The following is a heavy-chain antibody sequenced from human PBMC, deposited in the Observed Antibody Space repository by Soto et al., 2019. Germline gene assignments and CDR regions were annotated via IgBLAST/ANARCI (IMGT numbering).Heavy chain of an antibody. CDR3: AGNEDYGDYDWFDL. Sequence: SQTLSLTCTVSGGSISSYYWSWIRQPPGKGLEWIGCIYYSGSTNYNPSLKSRVTISVDTSKNQFSLKLSSVTAADTAVYYCAGNEDYGDYDWFDLWGQGTLVTVSS. CDR1: GGSISSYY. D-gene: IGHD4-17*01. V-gene: IGHV4-59*01. CDR2: IYYSGST. J-gene: IGHJ5*02.